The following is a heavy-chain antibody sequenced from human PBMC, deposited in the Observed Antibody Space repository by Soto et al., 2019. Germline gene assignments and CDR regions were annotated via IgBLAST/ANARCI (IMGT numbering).Heavy chain of an antibody. V-gene: IGHV3-30-3*01. Sequence: QVQLVESGGGVVQPGRSLRLSCAASGFTFSSYAMHWVRQAPGKGLEWVAIISYDGNNKYYADSVKGRFTISRDNSKNTLYLQMNSLRADDTAVYYCATDTVSLPGYWGQGTLVTVSS. J-gene: IGHJ4*02. CDR3: ATDTVSLPGY. CDR1: GFTFSSYA. D-gene: IGHD4-17*01. CDR2: ISYDGNNK.